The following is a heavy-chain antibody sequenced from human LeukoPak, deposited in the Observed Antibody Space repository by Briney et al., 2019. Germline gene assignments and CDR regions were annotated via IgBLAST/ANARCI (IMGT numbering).Heavy chain of an antibody. CDR1: GGSISSNY. CDR2: IHYSGST. V-gene: IGHV4-59*01. D-gene: IGHD3-22*01. J-gene: IGHJ4*02. Sequence: SETLSLTCTVSGGSISSNYWNWIRQPPGKALEWIGYIHYSGSTNYNPSLKSRVTISLDTSKTQFSLKLNSVTAADTAVYYCVRGFYDSSGYSSPFDFWGQGTLVTVSS. CDR3: VRGFYDSSGYSSPFDF.